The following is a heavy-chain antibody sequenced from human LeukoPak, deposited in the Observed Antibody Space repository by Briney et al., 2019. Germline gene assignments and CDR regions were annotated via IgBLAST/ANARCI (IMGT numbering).Heavy chain of an antibody. CDR2: ISGSGGSK. CDR3: AKLTSASGAYGVDV. V-gene: IGHV3-23*01. D-gene: IGHD3-10*01. J-gene: IGHJ6*02. CDR1: GFTFSSYA. Sequence: GGSLRLSCAASGFTFSSYAMNWVRQAPGKGLEWVSTISGSGGSKHYADSVEGRFSISRDNSKNTVYLQMNSLRAEDTAIYYCAKLTSASGAYGVDVWGQGTTVTVSS.